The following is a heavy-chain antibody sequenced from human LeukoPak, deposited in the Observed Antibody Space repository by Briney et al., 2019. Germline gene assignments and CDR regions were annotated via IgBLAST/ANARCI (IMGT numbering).Heavy chain of an antibody. CDR2: ISWNSGSI. V-gene: IGHV3-9*01. CDR1: GFTFDDYA. D-gene: IGHD4-17*01. J-gene: IGHJ6*02. CDR3: AKDRVGDYYYGMDV. Sequence: GRSLRLSCAASGFTFDDYAMHWVRQAPGEGLEWVSGISWNSGSIGYADSVKGRFTISRDNAKNSLYLQMNSLRAEDTALYYCAKDRVGDYYYGMDVWGQGTTVTVSS.